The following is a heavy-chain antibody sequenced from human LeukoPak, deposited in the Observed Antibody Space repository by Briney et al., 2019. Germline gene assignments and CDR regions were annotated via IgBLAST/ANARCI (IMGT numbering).Heavy chain of an antibody. V-gene: IGHV3-20*04. CDR3: ARDLYGEKSLDY. J-gene: IGHJ4*02. CDR1: GFTFDNYG. D-gene: IGHD4-17*01. Sequence: GGSLRLSCAASGFTFDNYGMSWVRQAPGKWLEWVSGINWNGGNTGYADSVKGRFTISRDNAKNSLYLQMNSLRAEDTALYYCARDLYGEKSLDYWGQGTLVTVSS. CDR2: INWNGGNT.